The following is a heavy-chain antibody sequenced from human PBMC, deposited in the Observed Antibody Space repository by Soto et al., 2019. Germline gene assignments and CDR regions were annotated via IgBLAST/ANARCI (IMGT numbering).Heavy chain of an antibody. CDR3: ARDLADVHLWDAFDV. J-gene: IGHJ3*01. CDR2: IIPVFGII. D-gene: IGHD6-13*01. CDR1: GGNPSNSA. V-gene: IGHV1-69*01. Sequence: QVHLLMQSGAEVKKPGSSVKVSCKASGGNPSNSAISWVRQAPGQGLEWMGGIIPVFGIISYAQNFQGRVTITADESTSTAYMELSSLRVEDTAVYYCARDLADVHLWDAFDVWGHGTRVTVSS.